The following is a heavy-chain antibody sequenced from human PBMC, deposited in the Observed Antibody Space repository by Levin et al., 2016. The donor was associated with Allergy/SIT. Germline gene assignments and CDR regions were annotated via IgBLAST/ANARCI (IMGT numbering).Heavy chain of an antibody. Sequence: VRQAPGKGLEWVSYISKSGDTRYYADSVKGRFTISRDNAKNSLYLQMNSLRAEDTAVYYCARALWFGTTFDYWGQGTLVTVSS. V-gene: IGHV3-48*03. J-gene: IGHJ4*02. D-gene: IGHD3-10*01. CDR3: ARALWFGTTFDY. CDR2: ISKSGDTR.